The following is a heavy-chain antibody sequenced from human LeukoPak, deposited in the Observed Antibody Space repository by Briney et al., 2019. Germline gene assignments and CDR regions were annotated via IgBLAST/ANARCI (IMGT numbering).Heavy chain of an antibody. V-gene: IGHV1-3*01. Sequence: ASVKVSCKASGYTFTSYAVHWVRQAPGQRLEWMGWINAGNGNTKYSQKFQGRVTITRDTSASTAYMELSSLRSEDTAVYYCARVVGTDYYGSGSLDPWGPGTLVTVSS. J-gene: IGHJ5*02. CDR3: ARVVGTDYYGSGSLDP. CDR1: GYTFTSYA. CDR2: INAGNGNT. D-gene: IGHD3-10*01.